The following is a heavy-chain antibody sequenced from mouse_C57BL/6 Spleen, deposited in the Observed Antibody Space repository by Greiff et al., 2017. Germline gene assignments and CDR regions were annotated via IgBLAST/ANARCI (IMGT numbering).Heavy chain of an antibody. D-gene: IGHD2-4*01. CDR2: LGPGIGST. V-gene: IGHV1-77*01. J-gene: IGHJ2*01. CDR1: GYTFTDYY. Sequence: QVQLKESGAELVKPGASVKISCKASGYTFTDYYINWVKQRPGQGLEWIGKLGPGIGSTYYNEKFKGKATLTADKSSSTAFMPLSSLTSEDSAVYFCARSRYDYDGYFDYWGQGTTLTVSS. CDR3: ARSRYDYDGYFDY.